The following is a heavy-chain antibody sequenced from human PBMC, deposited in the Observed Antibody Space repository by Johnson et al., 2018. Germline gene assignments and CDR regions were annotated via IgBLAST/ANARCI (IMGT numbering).Heavy chain of an antibody. V-gene: IGHV3-30*18. Sequence: QVQLVESGGDVVQPGRSLRLSCAASGFTFSSYGMHWVRQAPGKGLEWVEVISYDGSNKYYADSGKGRFPISRDNSKNTMYMEMNSLRAEDTAGYYCAKGWLLGVPDAFDIWGQGTMLTVSS. CDR3: AKGWLLGVPDAFDI. D-gene: IGHD2-15*01. J-gene: IGHJ3*02. CDR1: GFTFSSYG. CDR2: ISYDGSNK.